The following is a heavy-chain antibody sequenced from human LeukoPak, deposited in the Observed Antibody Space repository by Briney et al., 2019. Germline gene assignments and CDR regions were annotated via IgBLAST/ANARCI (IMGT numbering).Heavy chain of an antibody. Sequence: ASVKVSCKASGYTFTSYGISWVRQAPGQGLEWMGWISAYNGNTNYAQKLQGRVTMTTDTSTSTAYMELRSLRSDDTAVYYCARDRLWGSLYSSGWYAPTLYFDYWGQGTLVTVSS. J-gene: IGHJ4*02. V-gene: IGHV1-18*01. D-gene: IGHD6-19*01. CDR1: GYTFTSYG. CDR2: ISAYNGNT. CDR3: ARDRLWGSLYSSGWYAPTLYFDY.